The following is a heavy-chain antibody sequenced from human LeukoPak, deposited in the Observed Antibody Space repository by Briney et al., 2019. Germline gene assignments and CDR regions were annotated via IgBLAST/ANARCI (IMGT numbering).Heavy chain of an antibody. CDR2: IYYSGST. J-gene: IGHJ4*02. D-gene: IGHD3-10*01. CDR1: GGSISSDSYY. V-gene: IGHV4-39*01. CDR3: VRRAYGSGSYPADY. Sequence: PSETLSLTCTVSGGSISSDSYYWGWIRQPPGKGLGWIGSIYYSGSTYYNPSLKSRVTISVDTSKNQFSLKLTSVTAADTSMYYCVRRAYGSGSYPADYWGQGALVTVSS.